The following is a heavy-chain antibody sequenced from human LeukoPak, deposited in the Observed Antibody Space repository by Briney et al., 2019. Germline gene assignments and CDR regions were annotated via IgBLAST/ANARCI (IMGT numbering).Heavy chain of an antibody. D-gene: IGHD6-19*01. CDR1: GYSFAGYW. CDR2: MYPGDSQT. J-gene: IGHJ4*02. Sequence: GESLKISCKGSGYSFAGYWIAWVRQMPGKGLEYMGIMYPGDSQTTYSPSFQGQVTISADKSISTAYLQWSSLKASDTAMYYCARRSSGWYLDYWGQGTLVTVSS. V-gene: IGHV5-51*01. CDR3: ARRSSGWYLDY.